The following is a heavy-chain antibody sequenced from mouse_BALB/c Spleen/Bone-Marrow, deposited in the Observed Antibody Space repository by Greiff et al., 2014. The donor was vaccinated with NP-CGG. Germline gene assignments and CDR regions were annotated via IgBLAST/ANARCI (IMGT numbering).Heavy chain of an antibody. CDR3: TKPSFYYGSSYRYFDV. D-gene: IGHD1-1*01. CDR1: GFNIKDTF. V-gene: IGHV14-3*02. CDR2: IDPANGDT. J-gene: IGHJ1*01. Sequence: DVQLQESGAELVKPGASVKLSCTASGFNIKDTFMHWVKQRPEQGLEWIGRIDPANGDTKYDPKFQGKATITADTSSNTAYLQLSSLTSEDTAVYYCTKPSFYYGSSYRYFDVWGAGTTVTVSS.